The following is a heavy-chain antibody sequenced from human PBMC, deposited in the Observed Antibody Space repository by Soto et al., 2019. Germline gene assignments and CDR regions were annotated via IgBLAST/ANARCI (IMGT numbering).Heavy chain of an antibody. Sequence: PSETLCLPGAVLGGSVNGYCWNGICQSPGKGLGWFGEINHTSGTHYNPSLKRPVTMSQATSQHQFSLRMGSASGAGTAPYYCGTRIKVVGLFNHPMDPWGQGTKVTVSS. CDR3: GTRIKVVGLFNHPMDP. D-gene: IGHD3-3*01. CDR1: GGSVNGYC. J-gene: IGHJ5*01. CDR2: INHTSGT. V-gene: IGHV4-34*01.